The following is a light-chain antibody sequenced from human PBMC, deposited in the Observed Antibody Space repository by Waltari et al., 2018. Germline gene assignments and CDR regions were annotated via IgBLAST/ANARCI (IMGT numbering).Light chain of an antibody. Sequence: QLVLTQSPSASASLGASVKLTCPLSSAHNSYAIPWHQQQPEKGPRYLMKLNSDGSHNKGDGIPDRFSGSSSGAERYLTISSLQSEDEADYYCQTWDAGIVLFGGGTKLTVL. J-gene: IGLJ2*01. V-gene: IGLV4-69*01. CDR2: LNSDGSH. CDR1: SAHNSYA. CDR3: QTWDAGIVL.